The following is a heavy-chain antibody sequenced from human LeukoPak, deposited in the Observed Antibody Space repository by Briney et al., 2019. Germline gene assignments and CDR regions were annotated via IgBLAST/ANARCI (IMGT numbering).Heavy chain of an antibody. Sequence: SETLSLTCAVSVVFFSACYWNWLRQSPGKGLEWIGEINYGGSTKYTPSLEGRGTIFIDTSKNQFSLTLTSVTAADTAVYYFARGFPPRSGSRGSHAFDVWGQGTMVTVSS. CDR2: INYGGST. J-gene: IGHJ3*01. CDR1: VVFFSACY. CDR3: ARGFPPRSGSRGSHAFDV. V-gene: IGHV4-34*01. D-gene: IGHD6-19*01.